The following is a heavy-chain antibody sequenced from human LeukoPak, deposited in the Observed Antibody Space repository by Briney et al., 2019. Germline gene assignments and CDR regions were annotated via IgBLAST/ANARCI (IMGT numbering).Heavy chain of an antibody. CDR3: AHRLSVATGDYMDV. D-gene: IGHD1-14*01. Sequence: SGPTLVKPTQTLTLTCTFSGFSLSSSGVGVGWIRQPPGKALEWLALIYWNDGKRYSPSLKSRLIITKDTSKNQVVLTMTNMDPVDTATYYCAHRLSVATGDYMDVWGKGTTVTVSS. V-gene: IGHV2-5*01. CDR2: IYWNDGK. CDR1: GFSLSSSGVG. J-gene: IGHJ6*03.